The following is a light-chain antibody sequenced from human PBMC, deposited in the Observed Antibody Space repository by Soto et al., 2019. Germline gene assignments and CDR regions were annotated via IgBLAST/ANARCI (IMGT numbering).Light chain of an antibody. CDR2: DAS. J-gene: IGKJ5*01. Sequence: ILMTQSPATLSVSPWERATLSCRASHRVNTYLAWYQQRLGQAPRLLIYDASTRATGIPARFSGSGSGTEFTLTISSLEPEDFAVYYCQQRTRWPMTFGQGTRLEIK. CDR1: HRVNTY. V-gene: IGKV3-11*01. CDR3: QQRTRWPMT.